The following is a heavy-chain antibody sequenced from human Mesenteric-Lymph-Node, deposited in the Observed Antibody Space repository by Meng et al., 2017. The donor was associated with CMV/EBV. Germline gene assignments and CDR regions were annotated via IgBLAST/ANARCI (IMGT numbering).Heavy chain of an antibody. D-gene: IGHD3-10*01. V-gene: IGHV1-8*03. CDR3: ARQFSSGSYYYYYYGMDV. CDR1: GYTFTGHY. J-gene: IGHJ6*02. Sequence: ASVKVSCKASGYTFTGHYMHWVRQATGQGLEWMGWMNPNSGNTGYAQKFQGRVTITRNTSISTAYMELSSLRSEDTAVYYCARQFSSGSYYYYYYGMDVWGQGTTVTVSS. CDR2: MNPNSGNT.